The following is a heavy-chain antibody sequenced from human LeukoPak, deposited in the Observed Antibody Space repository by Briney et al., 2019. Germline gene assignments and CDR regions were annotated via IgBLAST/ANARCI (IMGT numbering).Heavy chain of an antibody. Sequence: GGSLRLSCAASGFTFDDYGMSWVRQAPGKGLEWVSGINWNGGSTGYADSVKGRFTISRDNAKNSLYLQMNSLRAEDTALYHCARDCSSTSCSDDAFDIWGQGTMVTVSS. CDR1: GFTFDDYG. V-gene: IGHV3-20*01. J-gene: IGHJ3*02. D-gene: IGHD2-2*01. CDR3: ARDCSSTSCSDDAFDI. CDR2: INWNGGST.